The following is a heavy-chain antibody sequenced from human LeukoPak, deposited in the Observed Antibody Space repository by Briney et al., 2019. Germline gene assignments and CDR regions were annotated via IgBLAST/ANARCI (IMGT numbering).Heavy chain of an antibody. J-gene: IGHJ4*02. CDR3: ASLIAAAVYFDY. V-gene: IGHV4-39*01. CDR1: GGSISSSSYY. CDR2: IYYSGST. D-gene: IGHD6-13*01. Sequence: SETLSLTCTVSGGSISSSSYYWGWIRQPPGKGLEWIGSIYYSGSTYHNPSLKSRVTISVDTSKNQFSLKLSSVTAADTAVYYCASLIAAAVYFDYWGQGTLVTVSS.